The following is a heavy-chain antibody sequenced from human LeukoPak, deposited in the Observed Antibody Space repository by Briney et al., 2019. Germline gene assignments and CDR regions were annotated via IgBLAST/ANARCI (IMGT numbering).Heavy chain of an antibody. CDR1: GLSLSNFW. CDR3: VTDGDKWNDFEY. V-gene: IGHV3-7*01. CDR2: ISKDGTEI. Sequence: GESLRLSCAASGLSLSNFWMHWVRQAPGKGLGWVAIISKDGTEIKYVDSGKRRFTLSIDNAKNSVYLQMNSLRTEDTALYYCVTDGDKWNDFEYWGQGTLVTVSS. J-gene: IGHJ4*02. D-gene: IGHD1-1*01.